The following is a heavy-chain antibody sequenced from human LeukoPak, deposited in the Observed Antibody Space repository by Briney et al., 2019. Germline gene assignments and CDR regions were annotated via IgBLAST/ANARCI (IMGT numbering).Heavy chain of an antibody. J-gene: IGHJ3*02. CDR1: GGSISSSNW. D-gene: IGHD6-19*01. Sequence: TSETLSLTCAVSGGSISSSNWWSWVRQPPGKGLEWIGEIYHSGSTNYNPSLKSRVTISVDKSKNQFSLKLSSVTAADTAVYYCARDLADSSGPSRAFDIWGQGTMVTVSS. CDR3: ARDLADSSGPSRAFDI. V-gene: IGHV4-4*02. CDR2: IYHSGST.